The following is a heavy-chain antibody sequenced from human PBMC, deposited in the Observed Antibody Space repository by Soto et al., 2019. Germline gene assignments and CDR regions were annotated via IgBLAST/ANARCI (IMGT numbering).Heavy chain of an antibody. D-gene: IGHD4-17*01. J-gene: IGHJ4*02. CDR1: GFTFSSYW. CDR3: AREGTTVNFDY. V-gene: IGHV3-7*04. CDR2: IKQDGSEK. Sequence: EVQLVESGGGLVQPGGSLRLSCAASGFTFSSYWMSWVRQAPGKGLEWVANIKQDGSEKYYVDSVKGRFTISRDNAKNSLYLQMNSLRAQDTAVYYCAREGTTVNFDYWGQGTLVTVSS.